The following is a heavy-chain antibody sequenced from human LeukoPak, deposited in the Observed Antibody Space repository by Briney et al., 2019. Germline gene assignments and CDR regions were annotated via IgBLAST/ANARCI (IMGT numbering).Heavy chain of an antibody. CDR2: IRYDGSNK. CDR3: AKDPYSSSGNHFDY. J-gene: IGHJ4*02. Sequence: GGSLRLSCAASGFTFSSYGMHWVRQAPGKGLEWVAFIRYDGSNKYYADSVKGRFTISRDNYKNTLYLQMNSLRAEDTAVYYCAKDPYSSSGNHFDYWGQGTLVPSPQ. V-gene: IGHV3-30*02. CDR1: GFTFSSYG. D-gene: IGHD6-13*01.